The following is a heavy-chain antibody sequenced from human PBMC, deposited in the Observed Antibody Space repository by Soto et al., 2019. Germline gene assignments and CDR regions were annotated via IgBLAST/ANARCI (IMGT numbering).Heavy chain of an antibody. V-gene: IGHV3-23*01. J-gene: IGHJ4*02. Sequence: EVQLLESGGGLVEPGGSLRLSCAASGLTFSLDAMTWVRQGPGKGLEWVSSISGGGDSTYYADSVKGRFTISSDNSKNTLDLQMNSMSADDTALYYCAPRPPNSNYLPLDFWGRGPLVTVSS. CDR2: ISGGGDST. CDR3: APRPPNSNYLPLDF. D-gene: IGHD4-4*01. CDR1: GLTFSLDA.